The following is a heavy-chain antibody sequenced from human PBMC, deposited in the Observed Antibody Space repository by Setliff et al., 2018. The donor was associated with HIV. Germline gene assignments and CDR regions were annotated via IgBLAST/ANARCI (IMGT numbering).Heavy chain of an antibody. Sequence: SESLSLTCAVSGGSLSGYYWTWIRQPPGKGLEWIGEINPTVNTNYNPSLKSRVIISVDTSQNEFSLKLNTVTAADTALYFCALLEVPLIEGISPALWGQGTLVTVSS. CDR3: ALLEVPLIEGISPAL. J-gene: IGHJ4*02. V-gene: IGHV4-34*01. D-gene: IGHD3-22*01. CDR1: GGSLSGYY. CDR2: INPTVNT.